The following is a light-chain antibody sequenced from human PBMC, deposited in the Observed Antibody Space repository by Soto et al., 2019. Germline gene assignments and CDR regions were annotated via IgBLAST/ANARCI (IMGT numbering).Light chain of an antibody. V-gene: IGKV1-5*01. Sequence: DIQMTQSSSTLSASVGDRVTITCRASQSISNWLAWYQQKPGKAPKLLIYDASSLESGVPSRFSGSGSGTEFTLTISSLQPDDFATYYCQQYNSYSLTFGQGTKVDIK. J-gene: IGKJ1*01. CDR3: QQYNSYSLT. CDR1: QSISNW. CDR2: DAS.